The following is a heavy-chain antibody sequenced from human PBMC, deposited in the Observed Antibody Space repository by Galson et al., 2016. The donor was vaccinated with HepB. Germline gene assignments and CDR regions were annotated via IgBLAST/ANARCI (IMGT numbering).Heavy chain of an antibody. V-gene: IGHV1-18*01. CDR1: GYTFTSYS. CDR3: ARLGYDSSGYFPDF. Sequence: SVKVSCKASGYTFTSYSISWVRQAPGQGLEWMGWITDYNGNTNYAQKLQGRVTMTTDKSTSTAYMELRSLRSDDTAVYYCARLGYDSSGYFPDFRGQGTLVTVSS. CDR2: ITDYNGNT. J-gene: IGHJ4*02. D-gene: IGHD3-22*01.